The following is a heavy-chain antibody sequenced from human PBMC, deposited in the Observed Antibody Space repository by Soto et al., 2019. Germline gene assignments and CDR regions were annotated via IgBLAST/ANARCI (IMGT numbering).Heavy chain of an antibody. CDR3: ARDPSHNLLRYFDF. D-gene: IGHD2-21*01. CDR2: ISYDGSDK. Sequence: QVQLVESGGGVVRPGRSLRLSCAASGFTFRTYTMHWVRQAPGKGLEWVEFISYDGSDKYYADSAKGRFTISRDNSKNTLYLQMNSLRDNDTAVYFCARDPSHNLLRYFDFWGQGTLVTVSS. J-gene: IGHJ4*02. V-gene: IGHV3-30-3*01. CDR1: GFTFRTYT.